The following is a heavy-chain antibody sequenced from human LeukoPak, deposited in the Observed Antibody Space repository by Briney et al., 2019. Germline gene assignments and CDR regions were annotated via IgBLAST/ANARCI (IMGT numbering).Heavy chain of an antibody. V-gene: IGHV4-61*08. CDR1: GASINSGDYF. Sequence: PSETLSLTRSVSGASINSGDYFWSWIRQPPGKGLEWIGYIYYSGSTNYNPSLKSRVTISVDTSKNQFSLKLSSVTAADTAVYYCARTPIAAAWWAFDIWGQGTMVTVSS. D-gene: IGHD6-13*01. CDR2: IYYSGST. J-gene: IGHJ3*02. CDR3: ARTPIAAAWWAFDI.